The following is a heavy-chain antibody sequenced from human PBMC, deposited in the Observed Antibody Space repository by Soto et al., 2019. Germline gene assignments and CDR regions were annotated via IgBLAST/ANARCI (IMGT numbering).Heavy chain of an antibody. V-gene: IGHV1-18*01. CDR2: ISAYNGNT. J-gene: IGHJ4*02. CDR3: ASVAPAASAAEP. Sequence: QVQLVQSGAEVKKPGASVRVSCKASGYTFTSYGISWVRQAPGQGLEWMGWISAYNGNTNYAQSLQGRVTMTTDTSTATAYRELRSLKSDDTAVYYCASVAPAASAAEPRGQGTLVTVA. D-gene: IGHD6-13*01. CDR1: GYTFTSYG.